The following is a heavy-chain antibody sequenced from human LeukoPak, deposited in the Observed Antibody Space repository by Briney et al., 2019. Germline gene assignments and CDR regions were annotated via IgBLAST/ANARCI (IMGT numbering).Heavy chain of an antibody. CDR2: FDPEDGET. D-gene: IGHD4-17*01. CDR3: ATAGDYEGLFDY. V-gene: IGHV1-24*01. Sequence: ASVKVSCKVSGYTLTELSMHWVRQAPGKGLEWMGGFDPEDGETIYAQKFQGRVTMTEDTSTDTAYMELSSLRSEDTAVYYCATAGDYEGLFDYWGQGTLVTVSS. J-gene: IGHJ4*02. CDR1: GYTLTELS.